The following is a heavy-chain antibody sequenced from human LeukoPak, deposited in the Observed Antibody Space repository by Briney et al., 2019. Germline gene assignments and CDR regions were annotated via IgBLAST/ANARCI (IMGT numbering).Heavy chain of an antibody. CDR2: MNPNSGNT. J-gene: IGHJ4*02. Sequence: GASVKVSCKASGYTFTSYDINWVRQATRQGLEWMGWMNPNSGNTGYAQKFQGRVTMTRNTSISTAYMELSSLRSEDTAVYYCARGRDIVVVVAATRRGGGVDYWGQGTLVTVSS. D-gene: IGHD2-15*01. CDR1: GYTFTSYD. V-gene: IGHV1-8*01. CDR3: ARGRDIVVVVAATRRGGGVDY.